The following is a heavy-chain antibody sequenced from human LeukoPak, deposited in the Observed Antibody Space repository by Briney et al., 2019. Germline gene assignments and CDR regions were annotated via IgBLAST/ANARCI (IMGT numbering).Heavy chain of an antibody. CDR1: GGSISSNNW. Sequence: SETLSLTCAVSGGSISSNNWWSWVRQPPGKGLEWIGYVYYSGTTNYNPSPKSRVTISVDTSKNQFSLNLSSVTAVDTAVYYCARGLARQTWFDPWGQGTLVTVSS. V-gene: IGHV4-4*02. D-gene: IGHD6-19*01. CDR2: VYYSGTT. CDR3: ARGLARQTWFDP. J-gene: IGHJ5*02.